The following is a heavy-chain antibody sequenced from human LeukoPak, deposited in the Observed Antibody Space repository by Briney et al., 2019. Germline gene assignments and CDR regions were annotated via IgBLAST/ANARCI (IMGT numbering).Heavy chain of an antibody. V-gene: IGHV1-46*01. Sequence: GASVKVSCKASGYTFTNYYMHWVRQAPGQGLEWMGIIKPSGGGTSYAQKFQGRVTMTRDTSTSTVYMELNSLRSEDTAIYYCARICGGDCLYAFDIWGQGTMVSVSS. CDR3: ARICGGDCLYAFDI. D-gene: IGHD2-21*02. J-gene: IGHJ3*02. CDR2: IKPSGGGT. CDR1: GYTFTNYY.